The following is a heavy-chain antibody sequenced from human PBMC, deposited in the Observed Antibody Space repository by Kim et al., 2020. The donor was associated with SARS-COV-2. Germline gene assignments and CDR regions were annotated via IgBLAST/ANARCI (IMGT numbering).Heavy chain of an antibody. CDR1: GLTFSSYW. CDR3: ARVVKGGGGLDI. CDR2: INEDGSGK. V-gene: IGHV3-7*01. Sequence: GGSLRLSCAASGLTFSSYWMSWVRQAPGKGLEWVANINEDGSGKYYVDSVKGRFTISRDNAKNSLDLQMNSLRAEDTAVYYCARVVKGGGGLDIWGQGTMVTVSS. D-gene: IGHD2-15*01. J-gene: IGHJ3*02.